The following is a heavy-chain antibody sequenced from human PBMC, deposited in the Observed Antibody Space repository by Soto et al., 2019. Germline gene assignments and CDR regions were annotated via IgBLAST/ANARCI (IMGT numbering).Heavy chain of an antibody. CDR3: ARVSAIADFDY. CDR2: TRNKANSYTT. V-gene: IGHV3-72*01. Sequence: GGSLRLSCAASGFTFSDHYMDWVRQAPGKGLEWVGRTRNKANSYTTEYAASVKGRFTISRDDSKNSLYLQMNSLKTEDTAVYYCARVSAIADFDYWGQGTLVTVSS. D-gene: IGHD6-13*01. J-gene: IGHJ4*02. CDR1: GFTFSDHY.